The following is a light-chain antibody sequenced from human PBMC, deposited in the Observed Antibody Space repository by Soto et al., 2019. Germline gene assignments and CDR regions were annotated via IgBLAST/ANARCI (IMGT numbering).Light chain of an antibody. Sequence: IVMTQSPATLSLSPWKRATITCLASQNISSYLIWYQQKPGQAPRLLIYDVSNMATGIPARFSGSGSGTDFTLTISSLEPEDFAVYYCQQRSNWPRTFGQGTKVDI. J-gene: IGKJ1*01. CDR2: DVS. CDR1: QNISSY. V-gene: IGKV3-11*01. CDR3: QQRSNWPRT.